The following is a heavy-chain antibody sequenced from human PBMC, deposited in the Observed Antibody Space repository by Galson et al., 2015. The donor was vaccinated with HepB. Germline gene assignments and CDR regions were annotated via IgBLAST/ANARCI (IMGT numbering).Heavy chain of an antibody. CDR2: ITWDNDYI. CDR3: VKDLRGDYYYGMDV. V-gene: IGHV3-9*01. Sequence: SLRLSCAASGFTFEDYAMHWVRQAPGKGLEWVSGITWDNDYIGYADSVKGRFIISRDNAKNSLYLQMNSLRVEDTALYYCVKDLRGDYYYGMDVWGQGTTVTVSS. J-gene: IGHJ6*02. D-gene: IGHD3-10*01. CDR1: GFTFEDYA.